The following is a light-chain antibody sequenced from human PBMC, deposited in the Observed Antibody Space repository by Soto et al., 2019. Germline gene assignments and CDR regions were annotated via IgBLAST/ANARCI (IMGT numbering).Light chain of an antibody. CDR2: GAS. Sequence: EIVMTQSPATLSVSPGERATLSCRASQSVSSNLAWYQQKPGQAPRLLIYGASTRATGIPARFSGSGSGTEFTPTISSLQSEDFAVYYCQQYNNWPPPLTFGGGTKVDIK. V-gene: IGKV3-15*01. J-gene: IGKJ4*01. CDR1: QSVSSN. CDR3: QQYNNWPPPLT.